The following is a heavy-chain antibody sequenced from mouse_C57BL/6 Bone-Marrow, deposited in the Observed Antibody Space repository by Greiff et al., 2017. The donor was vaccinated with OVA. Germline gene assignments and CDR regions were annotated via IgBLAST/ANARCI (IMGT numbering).Heavy chain of an antibody. Sequence: EVQLVESEGGLVQPGSSMKLSCTASGFTFSDYYMAWVRQVPEKGLEWVANINYDGSSTYYLDSLKSRFIISRDNAKNILYLQMSSLKSEDTATYYCARGGTTVVADAMDYWGQGTSVTVSS. CDR3: ARGGTTVVADAMDY. V-gene: IGHV5-16*01. CDR2: INYDGSST. J-gene: IGHJ4*01. CDR1: GFTFSDYY. D-gene: IGHD1-1*01.